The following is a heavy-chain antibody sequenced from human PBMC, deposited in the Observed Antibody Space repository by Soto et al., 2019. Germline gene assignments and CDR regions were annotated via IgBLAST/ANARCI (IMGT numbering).Heavy chain of an antibody. CDR2: IYYSGST. CDR1: GGSISSSSYY. CDR3: ARRGNLGSDKFDY. D-gene: IGHD3-16*01. V-gene: IGHV4-39*01. J-gene: IGHJ4*02. Sequence: PSETLSLTCTVSGGSISSSSYYWGWIRQPPGKGLEWIGSIYYSGSTYYNPSLKSRVTISVDTSKNQFSLKLSSVTAADTAVYYCARRGNLGSDKFDYWGQGTQVTVSS.